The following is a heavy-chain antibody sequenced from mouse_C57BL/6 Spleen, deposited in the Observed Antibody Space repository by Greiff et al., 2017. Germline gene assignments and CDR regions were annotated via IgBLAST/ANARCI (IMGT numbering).Heavy chain of an antibody. V-gene: IGHV1-53*01. Sequence: QFQLQQPGTELVKPGASVKLSCKASGYTFTSYWMHWVKQRPGQGLEWIGNINPSNGGTNYNEKFKSKATLTVDKSSSTAYMQLSSLTSEDSAVYYCASPGTTVVARYWYFDVWGTGTTVTVSS. CDR3: ASPGTTVVARYWYFDV. CDR2: INPSNGGT. J-gene: IGHJ1*03. D-gene: IGHD1-1*01. CDR1: GYTFTSYW.